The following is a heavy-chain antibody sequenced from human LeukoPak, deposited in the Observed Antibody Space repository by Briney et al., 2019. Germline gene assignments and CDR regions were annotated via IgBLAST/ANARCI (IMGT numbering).Heavy chain of an antibody. CDR3: ARVMTYYDFWSGYYVDYYYYYMDV. J-gene: IGHJ6*03. D-gene: IGHD3-3*01. V-gene: IGHV4-30-4*08. Sequence: SETLSLTCTVSGGSISSGDYYWSWIRQPPGKGLEWVGYIYYSGSTYYNPSLKSRVTISVDTSKNQFSLKLSSVTAADTAVYYCARVMTYYDFWSGYYVDYYYYYMDVRGKGTTVTVSS. CDR1: GGSISSGDYY. CDR2: IYYSGST.